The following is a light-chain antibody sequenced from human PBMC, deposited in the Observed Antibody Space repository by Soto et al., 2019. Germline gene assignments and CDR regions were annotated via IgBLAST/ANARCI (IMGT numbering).Light chain of an antibody. CDR3: LHDYYYRRT. V-gene: IGKV1-6*01. J-gene: IGKJ1*01. Sequence: AIQMTQSPSSLSASVGDRVTITCRASQGIRNELSWFQQRPGNAPTLLISAASRLHSGVPSRVSGRGSCTGFTPTISSLQTEDFASYYCLHDYYYRRTFGQGTKVDIK. CDR2: AAS. CDR1: QGIRNE.